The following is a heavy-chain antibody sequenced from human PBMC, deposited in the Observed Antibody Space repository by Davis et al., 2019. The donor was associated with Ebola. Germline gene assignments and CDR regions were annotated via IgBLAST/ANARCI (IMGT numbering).Heavy chain of an antibody. J-gene: IGHJ4*02. V-gene: IGHV3-30-3*01. CDR3: ARGLIYSSGWVDY. CDR2: ISYDGSNK. Sequence: GESLKISCAASGFTFSSYAMHWVRQAPGKGLEWVAVISYDGSNKYYADSVKGRFTISRDNSKNTLYLQMNSLRAEDTAVYYCARGLIYSSGWVDYWGQGTLVTVSS. D-gene: IGHD6-19*01. CDR1: GFTFSSYA.